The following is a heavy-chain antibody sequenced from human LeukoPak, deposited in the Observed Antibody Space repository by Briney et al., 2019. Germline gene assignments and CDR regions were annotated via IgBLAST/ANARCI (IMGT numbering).Heavy chain of an antibody. D-gene: IGHD2-21*02. CDR3: VRETMTAPGN. Sequence: PGGSLRLSCAVSGFTVSSNSMSWVRQAPGKGLEWVSILYSGGGTDYADSVKGRFTISRDNAKNTLYLQMNSLRAEDTAVYYCVRETMTAPGNWGQGTLVTVSS. CDR2: LYSGGGT. J-gene: IGHJ4*02. V-gene: IGHV3-53*01. CDR1: GFTVSSNS.